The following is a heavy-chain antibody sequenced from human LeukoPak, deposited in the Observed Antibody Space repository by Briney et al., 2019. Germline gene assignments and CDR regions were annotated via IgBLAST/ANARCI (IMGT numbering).Heavy chain of an antibody. D-gene: IGHD3-10*02. J-gene: IGHJ6*04. CDR1: GSTFSSYW. CDR3: AELGITMIGGV. CDR2: INSDGSST. Sequence: GGSLRLSCAASGSTFSSYWMHWVRQAPGKGLVWVSRINSDGSSTSYADSVKGRFTISRDNAKNTLYLQMNSLRAEDTAVYYCAELGITMIGGVWGKGTTVTISS. V-gene: IGHV3-74*01.